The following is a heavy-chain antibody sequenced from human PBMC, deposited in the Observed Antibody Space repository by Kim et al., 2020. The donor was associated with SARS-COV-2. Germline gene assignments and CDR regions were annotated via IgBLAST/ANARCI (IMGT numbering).Heavy chain of an antibody. V-gene: IGHV3-21*01. CDR1: GFTFSSYS. J-gene: IGHJ5*02. CDR3: ASLGVVVVAANNWFDP. D-gene: IGHD2-15*01. CDR2: ISSSSSYI. Sequence: GGSLRLSCAASGFTFSSYSMNWVRQAPGKGLEWVSSISSSSSYIYYADSVKGRFTISRDNAKNSLYLQMNSLRAEVTAVYYCASLGVVVVAANNWFDPWGQGTLVTVSS.